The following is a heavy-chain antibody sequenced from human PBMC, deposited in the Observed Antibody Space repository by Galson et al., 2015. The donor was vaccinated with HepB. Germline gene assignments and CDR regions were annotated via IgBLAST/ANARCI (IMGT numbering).Heavy chain of an antibody. CDR2: ISGSADNT. D-gene: IGHD1-1*01. J-gene: IGHJ6*02. V-gene: IGHV3-23*01. Sequence: SLRLSCAASGFTFRSSAMTWVRQAPGKGLDCDAGISGSADNTDNSDSVQGRFTISRDNSKNTVYLQMSSLRGEDTAVYYCAKAGRYNLNGSFRDYYAMDVWGQGTTVAVSS. CDR3: AKAGRYNLNGSFRDYYAMDV. CDR1: GFTFRSSA.